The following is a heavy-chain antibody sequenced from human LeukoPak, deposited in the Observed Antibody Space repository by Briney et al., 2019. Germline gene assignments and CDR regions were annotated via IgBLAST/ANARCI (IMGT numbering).Heavy chain of an antibody. CDR3: ARARPPLLGITNLGVVTAHRGAFDV. CDR1: GGTFSSYA. D-gene: IGHD3-3*01. J-gene: IGHJ3*01. CDR2: IIPIFGTA. V-gene: IGHV1-69*05. Sequence: EASVKVSCKASGGTFSSYAISWVRQAPGQGLEWMGGIIPIFGTANYAQKFQGRVTITTDESTSTAYMELSSLRSEDTAVYYCARARPPLLGITNLGVVTAHRGAFDVWGERATSTLSS.